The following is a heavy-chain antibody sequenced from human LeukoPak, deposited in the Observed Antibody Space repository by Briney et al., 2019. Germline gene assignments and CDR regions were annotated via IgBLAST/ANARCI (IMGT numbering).Heavy chain of an antibody. J-gene: IGHJ4*02. D-gene: IGHD3/OR15-3a*01. Sequence: TTSVKGRFTISRDDSNSIAYLQMNSLRAEDTALYYCARDNSCCLLFLGDYWGQGTLVTVSS. CDR3: ARDNSCCLLFLGDY. V-gene: IGHV3-71*01.